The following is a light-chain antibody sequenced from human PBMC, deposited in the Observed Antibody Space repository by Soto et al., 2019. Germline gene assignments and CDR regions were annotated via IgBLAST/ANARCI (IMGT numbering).Light chain of an antibody. CDR2: DVS. CDR1: SSDVGGYNY. V-gene: IGLV2-14*01. Sequence: QSVLTQPASVSGSPGQSITISCTGTSSDVGGYNYVSWYQQHPGKAPKLMIYDVSNRPSGVSNRFSGSKSGNTASLTISGLQAEDESDYYCTSYTSSSTPYVFGTRTKV. CDR3: TSYTSSSTPYV. J-gene: IGLJ1*01.